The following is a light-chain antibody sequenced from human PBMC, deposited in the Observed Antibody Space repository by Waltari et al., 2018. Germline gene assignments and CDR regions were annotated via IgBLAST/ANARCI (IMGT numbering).Light chain of an antibody. CDR2: LAF. CDR1: QSLLHSNGFHY. CDR3: MQTLQSWT. V-gene: IGKV2-28*01. Sequence: DIVMTQSPLSLPVTPGEPASISCRSSQSLLHSNGFHYLEWYLQKPGQSPQLLIYLAFNRASGVPDRFSGSGSGTDFTLKISRVEAEDVGVYYCMQTLQSWTFGQGTKVEI. J-gene: IGKJ1*01.